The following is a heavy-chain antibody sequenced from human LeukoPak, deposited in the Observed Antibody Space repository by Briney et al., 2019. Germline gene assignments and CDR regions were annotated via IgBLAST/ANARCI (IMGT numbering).Heavy chain of an antibody. V-gene: IGHV1-2*02. Sequence: GASVKVSCKASGYTFTDYYIHWVRQAPGQGLEWMGWINPNSGGTNYAQRFQGRVTMTRDTSISTLYMELSRLRSDDTALYYCARERRVYSYGSFIGDHWGQGTLVTVSS. CDR1: GYTFTDYY. CDR3: ARERRVYSYGSFIGDH. J-gene: IGHJ4*02. D-gene: IGHD5-18*01. CDR2: INPNSGGT.